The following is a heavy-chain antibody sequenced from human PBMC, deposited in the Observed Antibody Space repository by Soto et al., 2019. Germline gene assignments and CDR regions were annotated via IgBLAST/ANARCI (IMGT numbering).Heavy chain of an antibody. J-gene: IGHJ4*02. CDR1: GYTFTDYF. V-gene: IGHV1-2*02. D-gene: IGHD1-7*01. Sequence: QVQLVQSGAEVKKPGASVKVSCEASGYTFTDYFIHWVRQAPGQGLEWIGWINPYSGGADLSQKFQGRVTMTRDTSISTAYMEVSSLRSDDTAVFYCARDMTRTVVPYFDFWGQGTLVTVSS. CDR2: INPYSGGA. CDR3: ARDMTRTVVPYFDF.